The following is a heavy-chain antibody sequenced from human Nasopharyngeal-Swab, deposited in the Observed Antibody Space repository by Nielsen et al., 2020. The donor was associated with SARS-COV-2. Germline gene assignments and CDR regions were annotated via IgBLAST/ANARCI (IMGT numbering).Heavy chain of an antibody. D-gene: IGHD3-9*01. CDR2: IIPIFGTA. V-gene: IGHV1-69*13. CDR1: GGTFSSYS. Sequence: SVQVSCKASGGTFSSYSLSWVRQAPAQGLEWMGGIIPIFGTANYAQKFQGRVTITADESTSTAYMELSSLRSEDTAVYYCARGPYYGILTGYYPFDYWGQGTLVTVSS. J-gene: IGHJ4*02. CDR3: ARGPYYGILTGYYPFDY.